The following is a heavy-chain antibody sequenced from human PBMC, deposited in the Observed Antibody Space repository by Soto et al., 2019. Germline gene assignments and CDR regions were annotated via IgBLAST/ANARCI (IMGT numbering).Heavy chain of an antibody. CDR3: ARDYYDFWSGYFTKYYFDY. V-gene: IGHV1-18*01. CDR2: ISAYNGNT. CDR1: GYTFTSYG. J-gene: IGHJ4*02. Sequence: ASVKVSCKASGYTFTSYGISWVRQAPGQGLEWMGWISAYNGNTNYAQKLRGRVTMTTDTSTSTAYMELRSLRSDDTAVYYCARDYYDFWSGYFTKYYFDYWGQGTLVTVSS. D-gene: IGHD3-3*01.